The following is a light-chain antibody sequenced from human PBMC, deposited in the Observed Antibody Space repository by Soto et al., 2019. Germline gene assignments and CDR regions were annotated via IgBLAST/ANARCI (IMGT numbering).Light chain of an antibody. CDR3: SSYTSSSTLDVV. CDR2: DVS. V-gene: IGLV2-14*01. J-gene: IGLJ2*01. Sequence: QSALTQPASVSGSPGQSITISCTGTSRDVGGYNYVSWYQQHPGKATKLMIYDVSNRPSGVSNRFSGSKSGNTASLTISGLQAEDEADYYCSSYTSSSTLDVVFGGRTKVTVL. CDR1: SRDVGGYNY.